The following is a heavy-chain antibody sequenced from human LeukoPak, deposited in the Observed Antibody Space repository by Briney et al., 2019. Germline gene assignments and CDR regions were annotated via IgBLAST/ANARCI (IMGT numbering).Heavy chain of an antibody. Sequence: ASVKVSCKASEYTFNSYDINWVRQAPGQGLEWMGWMNPNSGNTGYVQKFQGRVTFTRDTSISTAFMELSSLRFEDTAVYYCARGKSIRRSAATGKDYYYYGMDVWGQGTTVTVSS. J-gene: IGHJ6*02. CDR3: ARGKSIRRSAATGKDYYYYGMDV. CDR2: MNPNSGNT. CDR1: EYTFNSYD. D-gene: IGHD2-15*01. V-gene: IGHV1-8*03.